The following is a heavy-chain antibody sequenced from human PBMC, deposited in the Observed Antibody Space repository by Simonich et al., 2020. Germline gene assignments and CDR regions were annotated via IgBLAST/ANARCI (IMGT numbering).Heavy chain of an antibody. Sequence: VQLVPSGAEVKKPGASVKVSCKASGYTFTGYYMHWVRRAPGQGLEWMGGVNPNSGGTNYAQTFQGRVTMTRDTSISTAYMELSRLRSDDTAVYYCARSHIAAAGTGYFQHWGQGTLVTVSS. CDR2: VNPNSGGT. CDR3: ARSHIAAAGTGYFQH. D-gene: IGHD6-13*01. J-gene: IGHJ1*01. CDR1: GYTFTGYY. V-gene: IGHV1-2*02.